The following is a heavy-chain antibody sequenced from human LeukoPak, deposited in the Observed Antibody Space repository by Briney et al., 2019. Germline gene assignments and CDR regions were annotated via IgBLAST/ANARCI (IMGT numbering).Heavy chain of an antibody. D-gene: IGHD6-19*01. CDR2: ISSSGKSR. J-gene: IGHJ4*02. Sequence: PGGALRLSCAASGLTFSDFEMNWVRQAPGKGPEWVSYISSSGKSRYYADSVKGRFTISRDNAKNSLYLQMNSLRAEDTAVYYCARDQRTAGDFDYWGQGTLITVSS. CDR1: GLTFSDFE. V-gene: IGHV3-48*03. CDR3: ARDQRTAGDFDY.